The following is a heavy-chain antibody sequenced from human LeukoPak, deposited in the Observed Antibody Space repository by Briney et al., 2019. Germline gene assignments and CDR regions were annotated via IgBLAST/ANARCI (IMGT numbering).Heavy chain of an antibody. J-gene: IGHJ3*02. CDR2: ISSSGSNI. Sequence: PGGTLRLSCAASGFTFSNAWMNWVRQAPGKGLEWVSYISSSGSNISYADSVKGRFNISRDTAKNSLYLQMNSLRAEDTAVYYCAVQTGYFSFDIWGQGTMVTVSS. D-gene: IGHD3-9*01. V-gene: IGHV3-48*04. CDR3: AVQTGYFSFDI. CDR1: GFTFSNAW.